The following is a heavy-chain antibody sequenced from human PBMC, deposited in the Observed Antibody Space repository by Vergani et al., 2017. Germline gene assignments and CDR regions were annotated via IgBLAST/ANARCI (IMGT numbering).Heavy chain of an antibody. D-gene: IGHD4-11*01. CDR3: ARYRGDYSNLSYYYYYMDV. J-gene: IGHJ6*03. V-gene: IGHV1-3*02. CDR2: SNAGNGNT. Sequence: QVQLLQSGAEVKKPGASVKVSCKASGYTFTSYAMHWVRQAPGQRLEWMGWSNAGNGNTKYSQEFQGRVTITRDTSASTAYMELSSLRSEDMAVYYCARYRGDYSNLSYYYYYMDVWGKGTTVTVSS. CDR1: GYTFTSYA.